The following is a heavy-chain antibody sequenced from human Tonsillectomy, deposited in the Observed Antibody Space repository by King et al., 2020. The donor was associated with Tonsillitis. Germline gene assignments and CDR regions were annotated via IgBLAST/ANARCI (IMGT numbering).Heavy chain of an antibody. CDR1: GGSISSYY. Sequence: QLQESGPGLVKPSETLSLTCTVSGGSISSYYWSWIRQPPGKGLEWIGDIYYSGSTNYTPSLKSRVTISVDTSKNQFSLTLSSVTAADTAVYYLARAPYSSGWYGGGFDYWGQGTLVTVSS. CDR2: IYYSGST. V-gene: IGHV4-59*01. CDR3: ARAPYSSGWYGGGFDY. J-gene: IGHJ4*02. D-gene: IGHD6-19*01.